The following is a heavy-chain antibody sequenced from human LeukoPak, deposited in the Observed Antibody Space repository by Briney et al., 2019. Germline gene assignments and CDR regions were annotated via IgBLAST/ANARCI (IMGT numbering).Heavy chain of an antibody. CDR3: ATATPLRYFDWLLD. J-gene: IGHJ4*02. CDR1: GYTLTELS. V-gene: IGHV1-24*01. D-gene: IGHD3-9*01. CDR2: FDPEDGET. Sequence: ASVKVSCKVSGYTLTELSMHWVRQAPGKGLEWMGGFDPEDGETIYAQKFQGRVTMTEDTSTGTAYMELSSLRSEDTAVYYCATATPLRYFDWLLDWGQGTLVTVSS.